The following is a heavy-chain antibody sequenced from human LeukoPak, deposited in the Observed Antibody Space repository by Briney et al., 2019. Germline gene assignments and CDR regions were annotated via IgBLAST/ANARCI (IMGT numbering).Heavy chain of an antibody. J-gene: IGHJ4*02. CDR1: GFTFSTYA. CDR3: AKGSLGSCSGVICYSLDY. Sequence: GGSLRLSCADPGFTFSTYATSWVRQSPGKGLEWVSAISGSDAGTYYADSVKGRFTISRDNSKNTLYLQMNSLRAEDTATYYCAKGSLGSCSGVICYSLDYWGQGSLVTVSS. V-gene: IGHV3-23*01. CDR2: ISGSDAGT. D-gene: IGHD2-15*01.